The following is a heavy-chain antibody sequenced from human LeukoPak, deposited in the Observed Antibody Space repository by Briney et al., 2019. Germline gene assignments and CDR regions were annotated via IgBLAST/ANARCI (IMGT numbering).Heavy chain of an antibody. CDR2: TYYRSKWYD. J-gene: IGHJ4*02. CDR3: ARDVGTTGWYTVDY. CDR1: GDSVSSKNGA. V-gene: IGHV6-1*01. Sequence: QTLSLTCGISGDSVSSKNGAWNWIRQSPSRGLEWVGRTYYRSKWYDDYATSLQGRISISPDTSKNQFSLQLYSVTPEDTAVDYCARDVGTTGWYTVDYWGQGILVTVSS. D-gene: IGHD6-19*01.